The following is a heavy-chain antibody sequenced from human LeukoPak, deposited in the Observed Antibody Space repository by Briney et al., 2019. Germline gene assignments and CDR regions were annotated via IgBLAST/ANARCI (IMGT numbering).Heavy chain of an antibody. D-gene: IGHD3-10*01. Sequence: ASVTVSCKASGYTFTTYGITWVRQAPGQGLEWMGRINGYNDKTKYEQKVQGRVTMTIDTSTSTAYMELRSLRSDDTAVYYCARDRGKWFGDFFDFWGQGTLVTVSS. CDR2: INGYNDKT. V-gene: IGHV1-18*01. CDR3: ARDRGKWFGDFFDF. J-gene: IGHJ4*02. CDR1: GYTFTTYG.